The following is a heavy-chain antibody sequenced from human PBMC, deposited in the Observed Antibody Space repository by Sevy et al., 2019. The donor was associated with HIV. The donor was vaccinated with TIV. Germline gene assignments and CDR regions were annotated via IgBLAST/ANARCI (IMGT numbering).Heavy chain of an antibody. CDR3: AISWCHDTSGYVSYYYYGMDV. Sequence: GGSLRLSCAASGFSFRNFGMHWVRQAPGKGLEWLALISFDGDTKYYGDSVKGRFTISRDNSKNTLYLQMNSLRVEDTGAYYCAISWCHDTSGYVSYYYYGMDVWGQGTMVTVSS. J-gene: IGHJ6*02. CDR1: GFSFRNFG. D-gene: IGHD3-22*01. V-gene: IGHV3-30*03. CDR2: ISFDGDTK.